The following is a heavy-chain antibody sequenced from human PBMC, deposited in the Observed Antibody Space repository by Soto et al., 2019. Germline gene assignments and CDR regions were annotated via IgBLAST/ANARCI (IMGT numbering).Heavy chain of an antibody. D-gene: IGHD3-16*01. CDR2: ISGSGGST. CDR3: AKGSGDDYVWGTPTPHSDY. Sequence: GGSLRLSCAASGFTFSSYAMSWVRQAPGKGLEWVSAISGSGGSTYYADSVKGRFTISRDNSKNTLYLQMNGLRAEDTDVYYCAKGSGDDYVWGTPTPHSDYWGQGTLVAVSS. CDR1: GFTFSSYA. V-gene: IGHV3-23*01. J-gene: IGHJ4*02.